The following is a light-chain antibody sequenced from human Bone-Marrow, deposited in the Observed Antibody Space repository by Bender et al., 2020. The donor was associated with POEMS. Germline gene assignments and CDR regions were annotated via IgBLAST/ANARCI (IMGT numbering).Light chain of an antibody. Sequence: QSVLTQPPSLSEAPGQRVTISCTGNSSNIGAGYDVHWYQQVPGTAPKLLISGNTNRPSRVSDRFSGSKSGTSASLAITGLQAEDEGDYYCQSYDNSLGGWVFGGGTKLTVL. J-gene: IGLJ3*02. CDR2: GNT. CDR3: QSYDNSLGGWV. CDR1: SSNIGAGYD. V-gene: IGLV1-40*01.